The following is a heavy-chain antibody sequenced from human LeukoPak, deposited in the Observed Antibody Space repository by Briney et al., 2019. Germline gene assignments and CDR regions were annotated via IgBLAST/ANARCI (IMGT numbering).Heavy chain of an antibody. CDR2: IYYSGIT. Sequence: SETLSLTCTVSGGSISRSSYYWGWIRQPPGKGLEWIGTIYYSGITYYNPSLKSRVTISVDTSKNQFSMKVSSVTAAETAVYYCARTHIRLPPAGFDYRGQGTLVAVSS. CDR1: GGSISRSSYY. J-gene: IGHJ4*02. D-gene: IGHD5-18*01. CDR3: ARTHIRLPPAGFDY. V-gene: IGHV4-39*01.